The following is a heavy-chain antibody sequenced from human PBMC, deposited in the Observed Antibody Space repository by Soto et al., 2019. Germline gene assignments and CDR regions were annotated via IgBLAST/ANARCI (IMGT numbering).Heavy chain of an antibody. J-gene: IGHJ4*02. CDR2: ISYAGSNK. V-gene: IGHV3-30*18. CDR1: GFTFSSYG. CDR3: AKSSDLGDD. D-gene: IGHD1-26*01. Sequence: QVQLVESGGGVVQPGRSLRLSCAASGFTFSSYGMHWVRQAPGKGLEWVAVISYAGSNKYYADSVKGRFTISRDHSKNTRYLLMNSLRAEDTAVYYCAKSSDLGDDWGQGTLVTVSS.